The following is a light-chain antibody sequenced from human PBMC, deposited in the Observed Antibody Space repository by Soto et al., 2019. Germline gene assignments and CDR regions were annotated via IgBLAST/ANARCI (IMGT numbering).Light chain of an antibody. CDR2: AAS. V-gene: IGKV1-12*01. Sequence: DIQMPQSPSSVSASVGDRITITCRASQDIGVRFSLFQQKPGEAPQYLIQAASILQSGVPSRFSGSGSGTEFILTINNLQPEDFASYFCLQVYSFPRTFGLGTTGDIK. J-gene: IGKJ1*01. CDR3: LQVYSFPRT. CDR1: QDIGVR.